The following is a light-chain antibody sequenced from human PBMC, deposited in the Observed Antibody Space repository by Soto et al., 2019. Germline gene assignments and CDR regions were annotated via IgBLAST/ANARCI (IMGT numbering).Light chain of an antibody. CDR2: AAS. J-gene: IGKJ1*01. CDR3: QQYNNWPPWT. CDR1: QSVGKN. Sequence: EVVMTQSPAALSVSPGERVTLSCRASQSVGKNLAWYQLRPGQGPRLLIYAASDRATDIPVRFSGSGSGTEFTLTISGLQSEDSAVYYCQQYNNWPPWTFGRGPRWKS. V-gene: IGKV3-15*01.